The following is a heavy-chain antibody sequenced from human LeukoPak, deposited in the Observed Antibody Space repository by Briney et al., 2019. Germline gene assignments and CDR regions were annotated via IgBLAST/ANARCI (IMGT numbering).Heavy chain of an antibody. CDR2: IYYSGST. V-gene: IGHV4-59*06. J-gene: IGHJ6*04. D-gene: IGHD3-10*01. Sequence: PSETLSLTCTVSGGSISSYYWSWIRQHPGKGLEWIGYIYYSGSTYYNPSLKSRVTISVDTSKNQFSLKLSSVTAADTAVYYCARAETGLLWFGELSDYYYYGMDVWGKGTTVTVSS. CDR1: GGSISSYY. CDR3: ARAETGLLWFGELSDYYYYGMDV.